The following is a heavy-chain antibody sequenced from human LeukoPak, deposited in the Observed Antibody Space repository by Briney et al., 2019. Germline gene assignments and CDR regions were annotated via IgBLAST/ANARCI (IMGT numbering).Heavy chain of an antibody. CDR2: ISSSGGST. J-gene: IGHJ6*03. Sequence: ASVKVSCKAFGYTFTSNYMHWVRQAPGQGPEWMGVISSSGGSTTYAQKFQGRVTLTRDMFTSTDYLELSSLRSEDTAVYYCARGSPRLWFGELSPYYYYYMDVWGKGTTVTISS. V-gene: IGHV1-46*01. CDR1: GYTFTSNY. CDR3: ARGSPRLWFGELSPYYYYYMDV. D-gene: IGHD3-10*01.